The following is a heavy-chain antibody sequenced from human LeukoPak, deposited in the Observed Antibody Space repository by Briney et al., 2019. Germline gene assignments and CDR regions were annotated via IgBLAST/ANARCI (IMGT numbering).Heavy chain of an antibody. CDR3: ARLTDIVVVAYYYYYMDV. CDR2: ISSSSSTI. CDR1: GFTFSSYE. Sequence: GGSLRLSCAASGFTFSSYEMNWVRQAPGKGLEWVSYISSSSSTIYYADSVKGRFTISRDNAKNSLYLQMNSLRAEDTAVYYCARLTDIVVVAYYYYYMDVWGKGATVTVSS. D-gene: IGHD2-15*01. V-gene: IGHV3-48*01. J-gene: IGHJ6*03.